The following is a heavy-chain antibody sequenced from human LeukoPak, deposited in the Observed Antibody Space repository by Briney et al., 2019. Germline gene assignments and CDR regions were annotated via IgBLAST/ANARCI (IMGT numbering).Heavy chain of an antibody. V-gene: IGHV3-23*01. CDR2: ISGSGGST. D-gene: IGHD3-22*01. J-gene: IGHJ4*02. CDR1: GFTFSSYA. CDR3: AKDFRPPYYYDSSGYYYLLDY. Sequence: GGSLRLSCAASGFTFSSYAMSWVRQAPGKGLEWVSAISGSGGSTYYADSVKGRFTISRDNSKNTLYLQMNSLRAEDTAVYYCAKDFRPPYYYDSSGYYYLLDYWGQGTLVTVSS.